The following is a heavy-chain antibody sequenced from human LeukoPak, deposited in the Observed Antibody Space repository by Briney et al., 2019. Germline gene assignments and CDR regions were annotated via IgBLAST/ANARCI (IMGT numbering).Heavy chain of an antibody. CDR1: GGSISSGGYY. J-gene: IGHJ3*02. CDR3: ARHVTVAGTDAFDI. CDR2: IYYSGST. D-gene: IGHD6-19*01. Sequence: SQTLSLTCTVSGGSISSGGYYWSWIRQHPGKGLEWIGYIYYSGSTYYNPSLKSRVTISVDTSKNQFSLKLSSVTAADTAVYYCARHVTVAGTDAFDIWGQGTMVTVSS. V-gene: IGHV4-31*03.